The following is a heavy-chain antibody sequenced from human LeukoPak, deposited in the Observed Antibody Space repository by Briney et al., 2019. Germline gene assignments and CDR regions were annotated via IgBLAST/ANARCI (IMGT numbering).Heavy chain of an antibody. CDR1: GGSFSGYY. CDR2: INHSGST. Sequence: SETLSLTCAVYGGSFSGYYWSWIRQPPGKGLEWIGEINHSGSTNYNPSLKSRVTTSVDTSKNQFSLKLSSVTAADTAVYYCARDRPTTDWYFDLWGRGTLVTVSS. V-gene: IGHV4-34*01. J-gene: IGHJ2*01. D-gene: IGHD1-14*01. CDR3: ARDRPTTDWYFDL.